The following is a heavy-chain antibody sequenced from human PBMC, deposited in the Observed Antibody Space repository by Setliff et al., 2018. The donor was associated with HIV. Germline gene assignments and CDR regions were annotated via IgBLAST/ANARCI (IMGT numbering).Heavy chain of an antibody. J-gene: IGHJ5*02. CDR1: GYTFTNYY. D-gene: IGHD2-2*02. CDR2: INAGNGNT. CDR3: ARGVVVVPAAIPSNWFDP. V-gene: IGHV1-3*01. Sequence: ASVKVSCKASGYTFTNYYIHWVRQAPGQGLEWMGWINAGNGNTKYSQKFKGRVTITRDTSASTAYMELSSLRSEDTAVYYCARGVVVVPAAIPSNWFDPWGQGTLVTVSS.